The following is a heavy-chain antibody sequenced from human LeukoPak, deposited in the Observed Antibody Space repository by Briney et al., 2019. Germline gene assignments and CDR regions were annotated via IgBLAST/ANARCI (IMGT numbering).Heavy chain of an antibody. CDR2: INHSGST. D-gene: IGHD3-16*02. V-gene: IGHV4-34*01. J-gene: IGHJ3*02. Sequence: PSETLSLTCAVYGGSFSGYYWSWIRPPPGKGLEWIGEINHSGSTNYNPSLKSRVTISVDTSKNQFSLKLSSVTAADTAVYYCARGPLYYDYVWGSYRKRYDAFDIWGQGTMVTVSS. CDR1: GGSFSGYY. CDR3: ARGPLYYDYVWGSYRKRYDAFDI.